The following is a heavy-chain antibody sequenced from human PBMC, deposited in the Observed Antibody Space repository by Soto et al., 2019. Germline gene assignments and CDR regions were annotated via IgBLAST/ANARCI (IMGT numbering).Heavy chain of an antibody. CDR2: ISGSGERA. J-gene: IGHJ4*02. D-gene: IGHD1-20*01. CDR1: GLTFNTYA. CDR3: AKDDNKKWTKPGFDY. Sequence: PGGSLRLSCVASGLTFNTYAMSWVRLAPGKGLEWVSGISGSGERADYADSVKGRFTISRDNSKNTLYLQMNSLRSEDTAMYYCAKDDNKKWTKPGFDYWGQGILVTVSS. V-gene: IGHV3-23*01.